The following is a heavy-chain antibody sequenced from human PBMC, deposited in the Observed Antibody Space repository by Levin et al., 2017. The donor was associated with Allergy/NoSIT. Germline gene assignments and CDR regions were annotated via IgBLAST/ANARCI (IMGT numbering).Heavy chain of an antibody. V-gene: IGHV3-21*01. CDR1: GFTFSSYS. CDR2: ISSSSSYI. J-gene: IGHJ6*02. D-gene: IGHD6-6*01. CDR3: ARDQWYSSSTHGMDV. Sequence: GGSLRLSCAASGFTFSSYSMNWVRQAPGKGLEWVSSISSSSSYIYYADSVKGRFTISRDNAKNSLYLQMNSLRAEDTAVYYCARDQWYSSSTHGMDVWGQGTTVTVSS.